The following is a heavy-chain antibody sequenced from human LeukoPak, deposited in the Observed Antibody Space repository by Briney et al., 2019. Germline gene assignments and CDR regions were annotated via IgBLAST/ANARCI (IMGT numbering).Heavy chain of an antibody. CDR2: INPSGGST. CDR1: GYTFTSYY. Sequence: ASVKVSCKASGYTFTSYYMHWLRQAPGQGLEWMGIINPSGGSTSYAQKFQGRVTMTRDTSTSTVYMELSSLRSEDTAVYYCARDLSGRKAAARRFDPWGQGTLVTVSS. V-gene: IGHV1-46*01. CDR3: ARDLSGRKAAARRFDP. D-gene: IGHD6-13*01. J-gene: IGHJ5*02.